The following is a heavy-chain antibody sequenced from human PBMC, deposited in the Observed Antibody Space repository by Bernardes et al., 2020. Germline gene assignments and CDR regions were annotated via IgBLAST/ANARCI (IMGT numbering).Heavy chain of an antibody. V-gene: IGHV4-4*02. CDR2: IYHSGST. CDR1: GGSISSSNW. CDR3: ARGYYYDSSGYLQYYFDY. Sequence: SETLSLTCAVSGGSISSSNWWSWVRQPPGKGLEWIGEIYHSGSTNYNPSLKSRVTISVDMSKNQFSLKLSSVTAADTAVYYCARGYYYDSSGYLQYYFDYWGQGTLVTVSS. J-gene: IGHJ4*02. D-gene: IGHD3-22*01.